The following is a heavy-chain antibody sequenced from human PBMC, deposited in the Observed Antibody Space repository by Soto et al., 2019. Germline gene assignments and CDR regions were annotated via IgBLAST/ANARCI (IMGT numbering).Heavy chain of an antibody. J-gene: IGHJ6*02. Sequence: GGSLRLSCVASGITFYSFSVNWVRQAPGKGLEWVSSISNSGTKKNYADSVKGRFTISRDTANNSVFLQMNNLRGEDTAVYYCARDEGYGMDVWGQGTTATVSS. V-gene: IGHV3-21*01. CDR3: ARDEGYGMDV. CDR1: GITFYSFS. CDR2: ISNSGTKK.